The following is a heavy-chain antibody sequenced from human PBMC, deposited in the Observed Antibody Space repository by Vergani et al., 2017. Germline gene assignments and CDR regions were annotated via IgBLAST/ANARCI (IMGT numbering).Heavy chain of an antibody. CDR1: GVSLSTSGMR. CDR2: IDWDDDK. Sequence: QVTLKESGPALVKPTQTLTLTCTFSGVSLSTSGMRVSWIRQPPWKALEWLARIDWDDDKFYSTSLKTRLTIAKDTSKNQVVLTMTNMDPVDTATVYCARISSTSFHFDDWGQGTLVTVSS. D-gene: IGHD2-2*01. J-gene: IGHJ4*02. V-gene: IGHV2-70*04. CDR3: ARISSTSFHFDD.